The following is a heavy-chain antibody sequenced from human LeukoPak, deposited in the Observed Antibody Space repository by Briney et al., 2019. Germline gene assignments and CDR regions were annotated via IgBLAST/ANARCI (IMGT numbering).Heavy chain of an antibody. CDR3: ARRDGYCSGDSCYNWFDP. J-gene: IGHJ5*02. CDR2: IYHSGST. Sequence: PSETLSLTCTVSGYSISSGYYWGWIRQPPGKGLEWIGSIYHSGSTYYNPSLKSRVTMSVDTPKNQFSLRLRSVTAADTAVYYCARRDGYCSGDSCYNWFDPWGQGTLVTVSS. CDR1: GYSISSGYY. V-gene: IGHV4-38-2*02. D-gene: IGHD2-15*01.